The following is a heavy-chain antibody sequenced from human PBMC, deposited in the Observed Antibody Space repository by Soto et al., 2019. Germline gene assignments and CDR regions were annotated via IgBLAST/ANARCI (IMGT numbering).Heavy chain of an antibody. J-gene: IGHJ6*02. D-gene: IGHD3-22*01. Sequence: QVQLQESGPGLVKPSQTLSLTCTVSGGSISSGGYYWSWIRQHPVKGLEWIGYIYYSGSTYYNPSIKSRVTISVDTSKNQFSLKLSSVTAADTAVYYCARVVLLGGYPDVWGQGTTVTVSS. CDR2: IYYSGST. V-gene: IGHV4-31*03. CDR3: ARVVLLGGYPDV. CDR1: GGSISSGGYY.